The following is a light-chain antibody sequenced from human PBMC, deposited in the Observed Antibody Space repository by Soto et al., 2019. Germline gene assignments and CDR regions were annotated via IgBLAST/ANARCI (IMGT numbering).Light chain of an antibody. J-gene: IGKJ1*01. V-gene: IGKV1-9*01. Sequence: DIQLTQSPSFLSASVGDRVTITCRASQGISSYLAWYQQKPGKAPKLLIYAASTLQSGVPSRFSGSGSGTEFTLTISSLQPEDVATYYCQQLNSYLSWTFGQGTKVEIK. CDR2: AAS. CDR1: QGISSY. CDR3: QQLNSYLSWT.